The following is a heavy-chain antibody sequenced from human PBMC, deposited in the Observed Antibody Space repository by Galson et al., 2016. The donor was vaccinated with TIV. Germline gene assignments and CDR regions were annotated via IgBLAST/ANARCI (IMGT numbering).Heavy chain of an antibody. D-gene: IGHD3-3*01. CDR2: INAGNSNI. Sequence: SVKVSCKASGYSFTTYAMHWVRQAPGQGLEWMGCINAGNSNIKYSQKFQGRLTITRDTFASTAYMELSSLTSADTAVYYCASNAFTVFGVVRPPYFYGLDVWGQGTTVTVSS. J-gene: IGHJ6*02. CDR1: GYSFTTYA. CDR3: ASNAFTVFGVVRPPYFYGLDV. V-gene: IGHV1-3*01.